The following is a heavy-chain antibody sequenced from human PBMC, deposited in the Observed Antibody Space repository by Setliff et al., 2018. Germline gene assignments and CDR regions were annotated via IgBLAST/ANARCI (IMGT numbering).Heavy chain of an antibody. CDR3: ARVKIAILPAAIDY. CDR2: IYYSGST. J-gene: IGHJ4*02. CDR1: GGSISSSSYY. Sequence: PSETLSLTCTVSGGSISSSSYYWGWTRQPPGKGLEWIGSIYYSGSTYYNPSLKSRVTISVDTSKNQFSLKLSPVTAADTAVYYCARVKIAILPAAIDYWGQGTLVTVSS. V-gene: IGHV4-39*07. D-gene: IGHD2-2*01.